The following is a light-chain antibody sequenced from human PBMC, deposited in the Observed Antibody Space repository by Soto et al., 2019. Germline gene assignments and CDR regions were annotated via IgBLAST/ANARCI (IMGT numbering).Light chain of an antibody. CDR1: SSDVGGYNY. CDR3: SSYAGSNNFVV. CDR2: EVT. Sequence: ALTQPPSASGSPGQSVTISCTGTSSDVGGYNYVSWYQQHPGKAPKLMIYEVTKRPSGVPDRFSGSKSGNTASLTVSGLQAEDEADYYCSSYAGSNNFVVFGGGTKVTVL. V-gene: IGLV2-8*01. J-gene: IGLJ2*01.